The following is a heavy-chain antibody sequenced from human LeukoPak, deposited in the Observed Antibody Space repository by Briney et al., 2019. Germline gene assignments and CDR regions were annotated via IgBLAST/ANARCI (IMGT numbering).Heavy chain of an antibody. CDR1: GGTFSSYA. CDR3: ARDRHDSFRGFDY. V-gene: IGHV1-69*05. D-gene: IGHD3-10*01. CDR2: IIPIFGTA. Sequence: SVKVSCKASGGTFSSYAISWVRQAPGQGLEWMGWIIPIFGTANYAQKFQGRVTITTDESTSTAYMELSSLRSEDTAVYYCARDRHDSFRGFDYWGQGTLVTVSP. J-gene: IGHJ4*02.